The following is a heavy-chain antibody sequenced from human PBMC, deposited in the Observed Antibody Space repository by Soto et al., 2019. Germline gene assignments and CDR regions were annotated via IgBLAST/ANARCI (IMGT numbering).Heavy chain of an antibody. V-gene: IGHV3-74*01. CDR2: VNADGSST. Sequence: GGSLRLSCAASGFSFTHYRIHWVRQVPGKGLEWVCRVNADGSSTNYAGFAKGRFTISRDNSKNTAYLEMNNLRADDTALYYCAKAGDWNYVFDFWGPGTSVTVSS. J-gene: IGHJ4*02. D-gene: IGHD1-7*01. CDR3: AKAGDWNYVFDF. CDR1: GFSFTHYR.